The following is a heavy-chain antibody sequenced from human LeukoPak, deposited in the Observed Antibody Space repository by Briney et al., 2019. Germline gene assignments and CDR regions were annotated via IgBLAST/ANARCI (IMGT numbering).Heavy chain of an antibody. CDR1: GYTFTCYY. Sequence: GASVTVSCTASGYTFTCYYMHWVRQAPGQGLEWMGWINPNSGGTNYAQKFQGRVTMTRDTSISTAYMELSRLRSDDTAVYYCARARFRSIVGAISEVNYWGQGTLVTVSS. J-gene: IGHJ4*02. CDR3: ARARFRSIVGAISEVNY. D-gene: IGHD1-26*01. CDR2: INPNSGGT. V-gene: IGHV1-2*02.